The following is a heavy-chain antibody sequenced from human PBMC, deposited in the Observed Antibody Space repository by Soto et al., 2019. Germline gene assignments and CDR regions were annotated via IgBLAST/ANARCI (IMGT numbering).Heavy chain of an antibody. CDR2: IYSSGNT. V-gene: IGHV4-59*08. CDR3: ASHKVYGDYHIDD. D-gene: IGHD4-17*01. CDR1: GGSISSSF. Sequence: PSETLSLTCTVSGGSISSSFWNWVRQPPGKGLEWIGYIYSSGNTNYNPSLKSRVTMSVDTSKNQFSLKLSSVTAADTAVYYCASHKVYGDYHIDDWGQGILVTVSS. J-gene: IGHJ4*02.